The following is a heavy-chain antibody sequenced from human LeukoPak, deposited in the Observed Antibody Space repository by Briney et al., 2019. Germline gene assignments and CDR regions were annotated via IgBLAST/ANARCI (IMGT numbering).Heavy chain of an antibody. V-gene: IGHV4-39*01. Sequence: PSETLSLTCTVSGGSISSSSYYWGWIRQPPGKGLEWIGSIYYSGSTYYNPSLKSRVTISVDTSKNQFSLKLSSVTAADTAVYYCARVHYYDSSGYYCYFDYWGQGTLVTVSS. CDR1: GGSISSSSYY. D-gene: IGHD3-22*01. J-gene: IGHJ4*02. CDR3: ARVHYYDSSGYYCYFDY. CDR2: IYYSGST.